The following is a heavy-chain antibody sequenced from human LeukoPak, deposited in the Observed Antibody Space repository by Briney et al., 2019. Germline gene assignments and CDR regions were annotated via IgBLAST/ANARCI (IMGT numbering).Heavy chain of an antibody. J-gene: IGHJ4*02. CDR1: GYTFTSYY. D-gene: IGHD2-21*02. Sequence: ASVKVSCKASGYTFTSYYMHWVRQAPGQGLEWMGIINPSGGSTSYAQKFQGRVTMTRDTSTGKVYMELSSLRTEDTAVYYCARGPSLVVVTAIPFDYWGQGTLVTVSS. CDR2: INPSGGST. V-gene: IGHV1-46*01. CDR3: ARGPSLVVVTAIPFDY.